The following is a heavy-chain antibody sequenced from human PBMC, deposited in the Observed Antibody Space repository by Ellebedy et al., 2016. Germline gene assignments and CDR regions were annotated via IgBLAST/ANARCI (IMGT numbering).Heavy chain of an antibody. CDR2: ISSSSSTI. V-gene: IGHV3-48*04. CDR3: AREGPYYDILTGYPNAFDI. D-gene: IGHD3-9*01. J-gene: IGHJ3*02. CDR1: GFTFSSYS. Sequence: GGSLRLSXAASGFTFSSYSMNWVRQAPGKGLEWVSYISSSSSTIYYADSVKGRFTISRDNAKNSLYLQMNSLRAEDTAVYYCAREGPYYDILTGYPNAFDIWGQGTMVTVSS.